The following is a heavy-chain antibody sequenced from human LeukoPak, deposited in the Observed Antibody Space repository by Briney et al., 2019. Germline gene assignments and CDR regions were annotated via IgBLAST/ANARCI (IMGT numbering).Heavy chain of an antibody. D-gene: IGHD3-16*01. CDR3: ARVGITFGGVKYYYYMDV. J-gene: IGHJ6*03. CDR1: GGSISSSSYY. CDR2: IYYSGST. Sequence: PSETLSLTCTVSGGSISSSSYYWGWIRQPPGKGLEWIGSIYYSGSTYYNPSLKSRVTISVDTSKNQFSLKLSSVTAADTAVYYCARVGITFGGVKYYYYMDVWGKGTTVTISS. V-gene: IGHV4-39*07.